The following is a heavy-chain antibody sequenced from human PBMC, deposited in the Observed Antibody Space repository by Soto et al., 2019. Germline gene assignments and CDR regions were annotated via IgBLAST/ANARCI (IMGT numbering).Heavy chain of an antibody. CDR2: IYYSGSR. Sequence: SETLSLTCTVSGGSLSSYYWNWIRQPPGKGLEWIGYIYYSGSRNYNASLKSRVTISLDRSKNQFSLKLSSVTAADTAVYYCARSQDVIWFDPWGQGALVTVSS. J-gene: IGHJ5*02. CDR3: ARSQDVIWFDP. V-gene: IGHV4-59*01. CDR1: GGSLSSYY. D-gene: IGHD2-21*01.